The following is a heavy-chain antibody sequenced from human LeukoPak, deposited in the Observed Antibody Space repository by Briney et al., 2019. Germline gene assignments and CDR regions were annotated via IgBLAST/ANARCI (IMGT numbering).Heavy chain of an antibody. D-gene: IGHD5-12*01. Sequence: SQTLSLTCTVSGGSISSYYWSWIRQPPGKGLEWIGYIHYSGSTNYNPSLKSRVTISVDTSKNQFSLKLSSVTAADTAVYYCARASAIVATTENWFDPWGQGTLVTVPS. CDR3: ARASAIVATTENWFDP. J-gene: IGHJ5*02. CDR1: GGSISSYY. V-gene: IGHV4-59*12. CDR2: IHYSGST.